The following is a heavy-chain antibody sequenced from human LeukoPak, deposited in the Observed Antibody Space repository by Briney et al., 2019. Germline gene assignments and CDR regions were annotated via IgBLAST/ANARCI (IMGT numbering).Heavy chain of an antibody. CDR3: ARAGYCSGGSCYGSDC. V-gene: IGHV3-23*01. Sequence: PGGSLRLSCAASGFIFSSYAMSWVRQAPGKGLEWVSSISGSGGSSTYYADSVKGRFTISRDNSKNTLYLQMDSLRAEDTAVYYCARAGYCSGGSCYGSDCGGQGTLVSVS. J-gene: IGHJ4*02. CDR1: GFIFSSYA. CDR2: ISGSGGSST. D-gene: IGHD2-15*01.